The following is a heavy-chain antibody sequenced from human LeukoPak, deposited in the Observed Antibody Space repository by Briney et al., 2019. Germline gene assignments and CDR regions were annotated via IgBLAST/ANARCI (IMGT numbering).Heavy chain of an antibody. Sequence: GGSLRLSCAASGFTVSSNYMSWVRQAPGKGLEWVSVIYRGGSTYYADSVKGRFTISRDNSKNTLYLQMNSLRAEDTAVYYCASSPPPLYGDYGSWFDPWGQGTLVTVSS. CDR2: IYRGGST. V-gene: IGHV3-66*02. CDR1: GFTVSSNY. CDR3: ASSPPPLYGDYGSWFDP. J-gene: IGHJ5*02. D-gene: IGHD4-17*01.